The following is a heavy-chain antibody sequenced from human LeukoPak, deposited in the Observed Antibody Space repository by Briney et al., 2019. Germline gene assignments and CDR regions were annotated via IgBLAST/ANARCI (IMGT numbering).Heavy chain of an antibody. CDR2: INHSGST. Sequence: SETLSLTCAVYGGSFSGYYWSWIRQPPGKGLEWIGEINHSGSTNYNPSLKSRVTISVDTSKNQFSLKLSSVTAADTAVYYCARVISDGSGSFGMDVWGQGTTVTVSS. J-gene: IGHJ6*02. CDR1: GGSFSGYY. D-gene: IGHD3-10*01. V-gene: IGHV4-34*01. CDR3: ARVISDGSGSFGMDV.